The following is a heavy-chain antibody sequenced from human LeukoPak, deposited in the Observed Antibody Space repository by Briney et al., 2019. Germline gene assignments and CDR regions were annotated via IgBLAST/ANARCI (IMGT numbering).Heavy chain of an antibody. V-gene: IGHV4-39*07. CDR1: GFTFSSYA. D-gene: IGHD3-3*01. CDR2: IYYSGST. Sequence: GSLRLSCAASGFTFSSYAMSWVRQPPGKGLEWIGSIYYSGSTYYNSSLKSRVTISVDTSKNQFSLKLTSVTAADTAVYYCARVEFRFSNWFDPWGQGTLVIVSS. CDR3: ARVEFRFSNWFDP. J-gene: IGHJ5*02.